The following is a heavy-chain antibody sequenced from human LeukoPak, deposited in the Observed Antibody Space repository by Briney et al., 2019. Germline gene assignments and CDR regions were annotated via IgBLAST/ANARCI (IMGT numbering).Heavy chain of an antibody. CDR3: ARAGWIITSGIDY. CDR1: GYSISRGYY. D-gene: IGHD1-20*01. CDR2: IYHIGST. V-gene: IGHV4-38-2*01. Sequence: SETLSLTCGVSGYSISRGYYWAWIRQPPRKGLEWIGSIYHIGSTYYNPSLESRVTISADTSKNEFSLNLNSVTAADTAVYYCARAGWIITSGIDYWGQGALVTAS. J-gene: IGHJ4*02.